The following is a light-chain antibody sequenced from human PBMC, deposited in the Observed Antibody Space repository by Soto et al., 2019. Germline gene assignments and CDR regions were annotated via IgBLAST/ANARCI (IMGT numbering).Light chain of an antibody. CDR3: QQYGSSP. J-gene: IGKJ5*01. V-gene: IGKV3-20*01. Sequence: EIVLTQSPGTLSLSPGERATLSCRASQSVSSSHLAWYQQKPVQAPRLLIYGASSRATGIPDRFSGSGSGTDFTLTISRLEPEDFAVYYCQQYGSSPFGQGTRLEIK. CDR1: QSVSSSH. CDR2: GAS.